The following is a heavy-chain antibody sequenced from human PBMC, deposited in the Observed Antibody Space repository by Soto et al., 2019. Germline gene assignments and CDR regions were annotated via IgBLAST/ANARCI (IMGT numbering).Heavy chain of an antibody. CDR1: SGTIRSVHW. J-gene: IGHJ4*02. CDR2: VFYSGSN. CDR3: ARSVSSDYYGGAYFDS. V-gene: IGHV4-4*02. Sequence: QVHLQESGPGLVKPSETLSLTCVVSSGTIRSVHWWSWVRQPPGMGLEWIGEVFYSGSNSYNPSLRSRVSISVDTSKKEFSLKLRSVTAADTAVYYCARSVSSDYYGGAYFDSWGQGALVIVSS. D-gene: IGHD3-22*01.